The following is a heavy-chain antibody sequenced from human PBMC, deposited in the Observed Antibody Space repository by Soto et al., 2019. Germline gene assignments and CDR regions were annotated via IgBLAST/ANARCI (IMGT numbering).Heavy chain of an antibody. CDR3: AREGRVQRIAAAGLFPFDY. D-gene: IGHD6-13*01. CDR2: IIPIFGTA. V-gene: IGHV1-69*13. Sequence: GASVKVSCKASGGTFSSYAISWVRQAPGQGLEWMGGIIPIFGTANYAQKFQGRVTITADESTSTAYMELSSLRSEDTAVYYCAREGRVQRIAAAGLFPFDYWGQGTLVTVSS. CDR1: GGTFSSYA. J-gene: IGHJ4*02.